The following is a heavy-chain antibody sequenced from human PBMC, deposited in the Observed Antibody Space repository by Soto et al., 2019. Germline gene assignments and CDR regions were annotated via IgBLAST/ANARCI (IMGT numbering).Heavy chain of an antibody. CDR3: ARGLYTGSPHFFF. Sequence: GSLRLSCATSGFTFSSYWMTWVRQAPGKGLGWVANIKGDGSEKNYVDSVKGRFTVSRDSAKRSLYLQMNSLRAEDTAVYYCARGLYTGSPHFFFWGQGTLVTVSS. J-gene: IGHJ1*01. CDR1: GFTFSSYW. D-gene: IGHD1-26*01. V-gene: IGHV3-7*05. CDR2: IKGDGSEK.